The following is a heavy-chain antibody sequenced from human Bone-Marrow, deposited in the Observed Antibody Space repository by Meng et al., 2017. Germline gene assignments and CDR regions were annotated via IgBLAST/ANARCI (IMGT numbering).Heavy chain of an antibody. CDR2: INHSGST. J-gene: IGHJ4*02. CDR3: ARGWAGWFGDRGFFDY. Sequence: SETLSLTCAVYGGSFSGYYWSWIRQPPGKGLEWIGEINHSGSTNYNPSLKSRVTISVDTSKNQFSLKLSSVTAADTAVYYCARGWAGWFGDRGFFDYWGQGTRVTVSS. CDR1: GGSFSGYY. V-gene: IGHV4-34*01. D-gene: IGHD3-10*01.